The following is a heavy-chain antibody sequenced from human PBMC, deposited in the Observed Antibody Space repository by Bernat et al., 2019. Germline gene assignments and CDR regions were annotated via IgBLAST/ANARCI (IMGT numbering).Heavy chain of an antibody. CDR1: GFTFSNSW. Sequence: EVQLVESGGGLVQPGGSLRVSCAASGFTFSNSWMNWVRQTPGKGLEWVGRIKSKTVCETTDYAAPVKGRFTIYRDDSKNTVYLQMNSLKTEDTAGYYCTAGGEFDPRGQGTLVTVSA. J-gene: IGHJ5*02. D-gene: IGHD2-21*01. CDR2: IKSKTVCETT. CDR3: TAGGEFDP. V-gene: IGHV3-15*01.